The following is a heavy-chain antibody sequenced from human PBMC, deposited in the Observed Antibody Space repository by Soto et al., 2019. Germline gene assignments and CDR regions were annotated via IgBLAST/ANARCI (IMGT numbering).Heavy chain of an antibody. CDR2: MNPNSGNT. CDR3: ARADCSSTSCYRYYYYGMDV. CDR1: GYTFTSYD. D-gene: IGHD2-2*02. J-gene: IGHJ6*02. V-gene: IGHV1-8*01. Sequence: QVQLVQSGAEVKKPGASVKVSCKASGYTFTSYDINWVRQATGQGLEWMGWMNPNSGNTGYAQKFQGRDTMTRNTSISTAYMELSSLISEDTAVYYGARADCSSTSCYRYYYYGMDVWGQGTTVTVSS.